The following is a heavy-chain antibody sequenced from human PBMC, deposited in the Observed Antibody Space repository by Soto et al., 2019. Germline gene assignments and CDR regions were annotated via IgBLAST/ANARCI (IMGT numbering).Heavy chain of an antibody. Sequence: EVQVVESGGGLVQPGGSLRLSCAASGFTVSNNYMSWFRQAPGKGLEWISVIFSDGSTYYADSVKGRFTISRDNSENTLSLQMTSLKAEHTAVYYCARDPFQVFGYWGQGTLVTVSS. V-gene: IGHV3-66*01. CDR2: IFSDGST. CDR1: GFTVSNNY. J-gene: IGHJ4*02. CDR3: ARDPFQVFGY.